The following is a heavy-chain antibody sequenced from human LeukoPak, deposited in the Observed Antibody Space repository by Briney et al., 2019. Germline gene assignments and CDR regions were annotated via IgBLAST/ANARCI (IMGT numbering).Heavy chain of an antibody. CDR1: GFTFSSYG. D-gene: IGHD3-10*01. CDR3: AKDRGLLWFGEFPIFDY. Sequence: GGSLRLSCAASGFTFSSYGMHWVRQAPGKGLEGVAFIRYDGSNKYYADSVKGRFTISRDNSKNTLYLQMNSLRAEDTAVYYCAKDRGLLWFGEFPIFDYWGQGTLVTVSS. J-gene: IGHJ4*02. CDR2: IRYDGSNK. V-gene: IGHV3-30*02.